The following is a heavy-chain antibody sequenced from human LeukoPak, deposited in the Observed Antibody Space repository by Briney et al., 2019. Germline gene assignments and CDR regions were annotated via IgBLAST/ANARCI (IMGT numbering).Heavy chain of an antibody. J-gene: IGHJ6*02. CDR2: ISGSGGST. Sequence: GGSLRLSCAAPGFTFSSYAMSWVRQAPGKGLEWVSSISGSGGSTYYADSVKGRFTISRDNSKNTLYLQMNSLRAEDTAVYYCAKSGGLSGSGRLAMDVWGQGTTVTVSS. V-gene: IGHV3-23*01. CDR1: GFTFSSYA. D-gene: IGHD3-10*01. CDR3: AKSGGLSGSGRLAMDV.